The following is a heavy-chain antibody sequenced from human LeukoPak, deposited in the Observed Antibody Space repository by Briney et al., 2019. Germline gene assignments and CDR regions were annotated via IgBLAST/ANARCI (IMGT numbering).Heavy chain of an antibody. Sequence: GESLKISCKGSGYSFANFWIGWVRQMPGKGLEWMGIINPDDSDIRYSPSFQGQVTISVDKSISTAYLQLSSLKASDTAMYCCARLENDYYGSGSLYYFDYWGQGTLVTVSS. CDR1: GYSFANFW. D-gene: IGHD3-10*01. J-gene: IGHJ4*02. CDR3: ARLENDYYGSGSLYYFDY. CDR2: INPDDSDI. V-gene: IGHV5-51*01.